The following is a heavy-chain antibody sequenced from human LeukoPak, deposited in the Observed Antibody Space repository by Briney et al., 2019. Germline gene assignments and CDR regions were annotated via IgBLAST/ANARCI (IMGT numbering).Heavy chain of an antibody. Sequence: SETLSLTCTVSGGSISHFYWSWIRQSPGKGPEWIGYLSNSGTTNYNPSLKSRVTISVETSRKQLSLKLTSLTAADTAVYFCARHQFYFDSGRSSPETFWFDPWGQGTLVTVSS. V-gene: IGHV4-59*08. D-gene: IGHD3-10*01. J-gene: IGHJ5*02. CDR1: GGSISHFY. CDR2: LSNSGTT. CDR3: ARHQFYFDSGRSSPETFWFDP.